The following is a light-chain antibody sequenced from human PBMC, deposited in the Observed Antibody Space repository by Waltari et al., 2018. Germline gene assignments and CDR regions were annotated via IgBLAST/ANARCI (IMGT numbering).Light chain of an antibody. CDR3: QQYYSTPYT. CDR1: QSILFTSNNKNY. J-gene: IGKJ2*01. CDR2: WAS. Sequence: DIMMTQSPDSLAVSLGERATINCNSSQSILFTSNNKNYLAWYQQRPGQPPKLLIYWASTRESGVPDRFSGSGSGTDFTLTISSLQTEDVTVYYCQQYYSTPYTFGQGTKLEI. V-gene: IGKV4-1*01.